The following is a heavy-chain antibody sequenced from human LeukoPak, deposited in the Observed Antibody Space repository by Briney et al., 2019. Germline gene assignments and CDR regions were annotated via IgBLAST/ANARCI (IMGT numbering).Heavy chain of an antibody. V-gene: IGHV1-18*01. CDR3: TRTSGSYFDY. Sequence: ASVKVSCKASGYTFTSYGINCVRQAPGQGLEWMGWISGYNGNTNYAQKFQGRVTMTTDTSTTTTYMELRSLRSDDTAVYYCTRTSGSYFDYWGQGTLVTVSS. CDR2: ISGYNGNT. J-gene: IGHJ4*02. D-gene: IGHD1-26*01. CDR1: GYTFTSYG.